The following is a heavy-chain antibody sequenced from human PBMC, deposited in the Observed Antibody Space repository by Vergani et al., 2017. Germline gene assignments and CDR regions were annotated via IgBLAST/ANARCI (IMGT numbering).Heavy chain of an antibody. J-gene: IGHJ5*02. V-gene: IGHV3-74*01. CDR2: MNGDGDTI. CDR1: GFTFNEYW. CDR3: ARARKFRFVVVWDNWFDP. Sequence: EVELVESGGGLVQPGGSLRLSCAASGFTFNEYWMHWARQVPGKGLVWVSGMNGDGDTISYADSVKGRFTISRDNAKNTLFLQMNSLRAEDTAVYYCARARKFRFVVVWDNWFDPWGQGTLVTVSS. D-gene: IGHD2-15*01.